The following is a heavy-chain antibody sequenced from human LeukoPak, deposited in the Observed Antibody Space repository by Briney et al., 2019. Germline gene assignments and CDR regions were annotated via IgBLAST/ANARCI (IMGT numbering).Heavy chain of an antibody. D-gene: IGHD6-19*01. CDR1: GGSISSYY. Sequence: KPSETLSLTCTVSGGSISSYYWSWIRQPPGKGLEWIGYIHYIGSTNYNPSLKSRVSVSVDTSKNQFSLKLSSVTATDTAVYYCARGGVVARIFDFWGPGSLVTLSS. CDR2: IHYIGST. CDR3: ARGGVVARIFDF. J-gene: IGHJ4*02. V-gene: IGHV4-59*01.